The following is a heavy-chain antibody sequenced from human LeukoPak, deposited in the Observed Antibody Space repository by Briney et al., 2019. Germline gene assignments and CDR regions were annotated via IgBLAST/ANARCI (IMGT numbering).Heavy chain of an antibody. V-gene: IGHV3-53*01. J-gene: IGHJ4*02. CDR2: LYSGGST. D-gene: IGHD2-2*01. CDR1: GFIVSGNY. Sequence: PGGSLRLSCAASGFIVSGNYMSWVRQAPGKGLEWVSVLYSGGSTYYADSVKGRFTISRDNSKNTLYLQMNSLRAEDTAVYYCARGGCSSTSCSPVDYWGQGTLVTVSS. CDR3: ARGGCSSTSCSPVDY.